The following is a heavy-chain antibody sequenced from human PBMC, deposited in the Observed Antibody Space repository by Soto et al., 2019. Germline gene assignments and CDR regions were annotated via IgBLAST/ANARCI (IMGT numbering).Heavy chain of an antibody. J-gene: IGHJ5*02. Sequence: PSETLSLTCTVSGGSTSSSSYYWGWIRQPPGQGLEWLGTIYSLGNTYYNPSLKSRVTISVDTSKNQFSLKLSSVTAADTAVYYCARSEQWMVHWFEPWGQGTLVTVSS. D-gene: IGHD6-19*01. CDR2: IYSLGNT. CDR1: GGSTSSSSYY. CDR3: ARSEQWMVHWFEP. V-gene: IGHV4-39*07.